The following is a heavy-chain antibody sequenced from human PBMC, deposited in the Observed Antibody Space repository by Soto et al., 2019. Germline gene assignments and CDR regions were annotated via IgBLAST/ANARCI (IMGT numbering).Heavy chain of an antibody. D-gene: IGHD5-12*01. Sequence: SGPALVNPTETLTLTCTLSGSSLSISGVGLGWVRQTPGKALEWLALIYWNDDKHYSPSLQSRLTITKDTSKNLAVLIMTNMNPADTATXYCARGVATLPVFAFDVWGQGTVVTVSS. J-gene: IGHJ3*01. CDR3: ARGVATLPVFAFDV. V-gene: IGHV2-5*01. CDR2: IYWNDDK. CDR1: GSSLSISGVG.